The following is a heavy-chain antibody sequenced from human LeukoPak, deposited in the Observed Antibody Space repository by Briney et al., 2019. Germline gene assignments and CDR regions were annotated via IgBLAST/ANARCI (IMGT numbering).Heavy chain of an antibody. D-gene: IGHD3-22*01. Sequence: GGSLRLSCAASGLVFSSFSFNWIRQAPGKGLEWVSSITPTTSYIYYADSVRGRFTISRENAKNSLYLQMNSLRAEDTAVYYCARLRRTSDSSGYYYYYGYWGQGTLVTVSS. CDR1: GLVFSSFS. CDR2: ITPTTSYI. CDR3: ARLRRTSDSSGYYYYYGY. V-gene: IGHV3-21*01. J-gene: IGHJ4*02.